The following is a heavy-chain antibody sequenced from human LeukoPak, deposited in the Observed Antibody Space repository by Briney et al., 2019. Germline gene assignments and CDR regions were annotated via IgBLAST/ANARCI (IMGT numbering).Heavy chain of an antibody. J-gene: IGHJ6*02. CDR3: AKEAGSGYYAYYYYGMDV. Sequence: PGGSLRLSYAASGFTFSSYAMSWVRQAPGKGLEWVSAISGSGGSTYYADSVRGRFTISRDNSKNTLYLQMNSLRAEDTAVYYCAKEAGSGYYAYYYYGMDVWGQGTTVTVSS. D-gene: IGHD3-3*01. V-gene: IGHV3-23*01. CDR2: ISGSGGST. CDR1: GFTFSSYA.